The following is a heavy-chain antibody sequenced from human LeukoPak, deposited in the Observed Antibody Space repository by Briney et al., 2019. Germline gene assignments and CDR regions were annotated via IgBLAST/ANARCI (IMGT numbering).Heavy chain of an antibody. V-gene: IGHV4-39*07. J-gene: IGHJ3*02. Sequence: SETLSLTCTVSGGSISSSSYYWGWIRQPPGKGLEWIGSIYYSGSTYYNPSLKSRVTISVDTSKRQFSLSLSSVTAADTAVYFCAREPHFDWLFRLGAFDIWGQGTMVTVSS. CDR1: GGSISSSSYY. CDR3: AREPHFDWLFRLGAFDI. CDR2: IYYSGST. D-gene: IGHD3-9*01.